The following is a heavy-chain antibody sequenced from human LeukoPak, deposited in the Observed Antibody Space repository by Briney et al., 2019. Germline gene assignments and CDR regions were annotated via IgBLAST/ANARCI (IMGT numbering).Heavy chain of an antibody. V-gene: IGHV5-10-1*01. D-gene: IGHD6-6*01. CDR1: GYSFTSYW. Sequence: GESLKISCKGSGYSFTSYWISWVRQMPGKGLEWTGRIDPSDSYTNYSPSFQGHVTISADKSISTAYLQWSSLKASDTAMYYCARPRSSIAARSTDHDAFDIWGQGTMVTVSS. J-gene: IGHJ3*02. CDR2: IDPSDSYT. CDR3: ARPRSSIAARSTDHDAFDI.